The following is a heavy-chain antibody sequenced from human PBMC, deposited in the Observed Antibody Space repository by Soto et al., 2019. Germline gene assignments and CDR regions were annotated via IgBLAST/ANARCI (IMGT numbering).Heavy chain of an antibody. D-gene: IGHD3-3*01. CDR2: IIPIFGTA. CDR3: ARKRVVNEYNGFEQ. Sequence: QVQLVQAGAEVKKPGSSVKVSCKASGATFSSYAISWVRQAPGQGLEWMGGIIPIFGTANYAQKLQGRVTITADESTSTDYTGLSSLRSEETAVYNCARKRVVNEYNGFEQWGQGTLVTVSS. CDR1: GATFSSYA. J-gene: IGHJ5*02. V-gene: IGHV1-69*01.